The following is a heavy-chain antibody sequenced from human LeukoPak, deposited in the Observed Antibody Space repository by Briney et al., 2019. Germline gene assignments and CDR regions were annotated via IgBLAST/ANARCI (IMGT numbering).Heavy chain of an antibody. V-gene: IGHV4-38-2*02. CDR3: ARDLGYSGFDWAP. CDR1: GASISSYY. D-gene: IGHD5-12*01. CDR2: ISSSGNT. Sequence: KTSETLSLTCTVSGASISSYYWGWIRQPPGKRLEWVGSISSSGNTYYNPTLKSRVTISVDTSKNQFSLNLTSVTAADAAVYYCARDLGYSGFDWAPWGQGTLVTVSS. J-gene: IGHJ5*02.